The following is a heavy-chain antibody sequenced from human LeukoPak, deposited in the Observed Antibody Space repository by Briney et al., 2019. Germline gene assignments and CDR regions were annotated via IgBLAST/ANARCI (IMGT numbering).Heavy chain of an antibody. CDR3: ARAYCSGGSCQYYFDY. V-gene: IGHV3-33*08. Sequence: GGSLRLSCAASGFFFSNFGMHWVRQAPGKGLEWVAVIQYDGVNKYYADSVKGRFTISRDNAKNSLYLQMNSLRAEDTAVYYCARAYCSGGSCQYYFDYWGQGTLVTVSS. D-gene: IGHD2-15*01. CDR2: IQYDGVNK. J-gene: IGHJ4*02. CDR1: GFFFSNFG.